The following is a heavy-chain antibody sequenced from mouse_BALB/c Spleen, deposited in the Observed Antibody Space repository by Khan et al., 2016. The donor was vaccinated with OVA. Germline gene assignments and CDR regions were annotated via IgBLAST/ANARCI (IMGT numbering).Heavy chain of an antibody. V-gene: IGHV1-20*02. D-gene: IGHD1-1*01. CDR3: ARKNGSYFDY. Sequence: VQLQQSGPELVKPGASVKISCKASGYSFTGYFMNWVMQSHGKSLEWIGRINPHIGETLYNQKFKGKATLTVDESSRTVHMALRSLAYEDYAVYYCARKNGSYFDYWGQGTTLTVSS. J-gene: IGHJ2*01. CDR2: INPHIGET. CDR1: GYSFTGYF.